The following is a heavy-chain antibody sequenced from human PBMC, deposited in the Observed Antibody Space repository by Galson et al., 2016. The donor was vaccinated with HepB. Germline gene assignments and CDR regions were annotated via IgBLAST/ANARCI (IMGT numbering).Heavy chain of an antibody. V-gene: IGHV3-30*09. Sequence: SLRLSCAVSAFTFNNYAMHWVRQAPGKGLEWVAFISYDGSNKYYSDSVKGRFAISRDNSRNTLSLQMNSLRVEDTAVYYCARDFRFSVDSWGRGTLVTVSS. D-gene: IGHD3-3*01. CDR1: AFTFNNYA. J-gene: IGHJ5*01. CDR2: ISYDGSNK. CDR3: ARDFRFSVDS.